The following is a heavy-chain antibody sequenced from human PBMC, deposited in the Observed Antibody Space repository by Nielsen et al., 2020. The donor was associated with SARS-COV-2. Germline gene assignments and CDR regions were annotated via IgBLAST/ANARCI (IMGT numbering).Heavy chain of an antibody. CDR3: ASDSNSYNYYYYYGMDV. CDR1: GFTFSSYG. J-gene: IGHJ6*02. V-gene: IGHV3-30*03. D-gene: IGHD2-2*01. CDR2: ISYDGSNK. Sequence: GGSLRLSCAASGFTFSSYGMHWVRQAPGKGLEWVAVISYDGSNKYYADSVKGRFTISRDNSKNTLYLQMNSLRAEDTAVYYCASDSNSYNYYYYYGMDVWGQGTTFTVSS.